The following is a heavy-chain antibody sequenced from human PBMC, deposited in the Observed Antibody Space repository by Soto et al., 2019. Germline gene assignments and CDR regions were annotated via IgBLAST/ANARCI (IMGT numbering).Heavy chain of an antibody. V-gene: IGHV1-69*12. CDR3: ARGTLRFLEWFPSGY. CDR2: VIPIFGTA. CDR1: GGTFSSYA. Sequence: QVQLVQSGAEVKKPGSSVKVSCKASGGTFSSYAISWVRQAPGHGLEWMGGVIPIFGTANYAQKFRGRVTITADASTSQGSMELSSLMSDVTGVYYCARGTLRFLEWFPSGYWVQGTLVTVPS. D-gene: IGHD3-3*01. J-gene: IGHJ4*02.